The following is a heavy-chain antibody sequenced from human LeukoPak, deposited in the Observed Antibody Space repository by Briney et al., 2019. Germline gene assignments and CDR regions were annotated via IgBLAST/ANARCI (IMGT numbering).Heavy chain of an antibody. CDR1: GGSINSYY. V-gene: IGHV4-4*07. CDR3: ARGGKATVVTM. D-gene: IGHD4-23*01. Sequence: SETLSLTCTVSGGSINSYYWTWIRQPAGKGLEWIGRMYSSGSTNYNPSLKSQVSMSVDTSKNQFSVKLTSVTAADTAVYYCARGGKATVVTMWGQGILVTVSS. CDR2: MYSSGST. J-gene: IGHJ4*02.